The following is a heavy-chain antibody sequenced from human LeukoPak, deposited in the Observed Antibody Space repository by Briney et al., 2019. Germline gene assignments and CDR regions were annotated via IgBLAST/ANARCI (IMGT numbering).Heavy chain of an antibody. CDR2: IIPIFGTA. Sequence: SVKVSCKASGGTFSSYAISWVRQAPGQGLEWMGGIIPIFGTANYAQKFQGSVTITADTSTSTVYMELSSLRSEETAVYYCARDQGLTAPPPYGLDVWGQGTTVIVSS. CDR1: GGTFSSYA. V-gene: IGHV1-69*06. J-gene: IGHJ6*02. CDR3: ARDQGLTAPPPYGLDV. D-gene: IGHD5-18*01.